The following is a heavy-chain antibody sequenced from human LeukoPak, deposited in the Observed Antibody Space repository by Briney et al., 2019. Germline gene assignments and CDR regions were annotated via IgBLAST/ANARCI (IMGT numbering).Heavy chain of an antibody. CDR2: IYPGDSRT. V-gene: IGHV5-51*01. D-gene: IGHD2-15*01. CDR1: GYSFTTYW. Sequence: GESLKISCQGSGYSFTTYWIGWVRQMPGKGLEWMAVIYPGDSRTRYNPSFQGQVTISADKSISTAYLQWSSLKASDTAIYYCACRKLCSPWFDPWGQGTLVTVSS. J-gene: IGHJ5*02. CDR3: ACRKLCSPWFDP.